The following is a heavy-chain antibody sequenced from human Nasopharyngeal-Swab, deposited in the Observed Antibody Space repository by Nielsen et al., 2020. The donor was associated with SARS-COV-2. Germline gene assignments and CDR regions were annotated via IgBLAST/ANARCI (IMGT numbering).Heavy chain of an antibody. J-gene: IGHJ6*02. D-gene: IGHD3-3*01. CDR2: ISSSSSYI. V-gene: IGHV3-21*01. CDR3: ASSPGDTIFGVVITNYYYYYGMDV. CDR1: GFTFSSYS. Sequence: GVLRLSCAASGFTFSSYSMNWVRQAPGKGLEWVSSISSSSSYIYYADSVKGRFTISRDNAKNSLYLQMNSLRAEDTAVYYCASSPGDTIFGVVITNYYYYYGMDVWGQGTTVTVSS.